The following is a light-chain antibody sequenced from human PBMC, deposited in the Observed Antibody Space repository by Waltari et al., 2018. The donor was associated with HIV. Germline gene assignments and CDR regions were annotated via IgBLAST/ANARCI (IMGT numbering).Light chain of an antibody. J-gene: IGKJ1*01. CDR3: QQYNSWPPWT. CDR2: GAS. CDR1: QSVRNN. Sequence: EIVMTQSPATLSVSPGERANLSCRASQSVRNNLAWSQQKPGQAPRLLIYGASTRATGIPARFSGSGSGTEFTLTISSLQSEDFAVYYCQQYNSWPPWTFGQGTKVEIK. V-gene: IGKV3-15*01.